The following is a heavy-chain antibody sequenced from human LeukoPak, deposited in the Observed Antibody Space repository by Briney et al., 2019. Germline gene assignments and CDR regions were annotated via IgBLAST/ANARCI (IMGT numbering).Heavy chain of an antibody. D-gene: IGHD3-3*01. J-gene: IGHJ4*02. CDR2: ISGSGGST. CDR1: GFTFSSYA. CDR3: ASKGRGPDYYFDY. Sequence: GGSLRLSCAASGFTFSSYAMSWVRQAPGKGLEWVSAISGSGGSTYYADSVKGRFTISRDNSKNTLYLQMNSLRAEDTAVYYRASKGRGPDYYFDYWGQGTLVTVSS. V-gene: IGHV3-23*01.